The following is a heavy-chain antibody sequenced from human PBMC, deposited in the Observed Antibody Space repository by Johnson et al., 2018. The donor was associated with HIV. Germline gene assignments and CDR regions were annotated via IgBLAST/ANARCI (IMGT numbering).Heavy chain of an antibody. Sequence: EVQLVESGGGLVQPGGSLRLSCAASGFTFSSYAMSWVRQAPGKGLEWVSAISGSGGSTYYADSVKGRFIISRDNSKNTLYLQLNSLRPEDTAVYYCAREGYYDSSGYYGAFDMWGQGTMVTVSS. CDR3: AREGYYDSSGYYGAFDM. J-gene: IGHJ3*02. CDR1: GFTFSSYA. V-gene: IGHV3-23*04. D-gene: IGHD3-22*01. CDR2: ISGSGGST.